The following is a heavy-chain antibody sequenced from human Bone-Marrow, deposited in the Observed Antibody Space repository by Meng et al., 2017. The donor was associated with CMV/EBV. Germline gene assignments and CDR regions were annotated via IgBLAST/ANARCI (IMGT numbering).Heavy chain of an antibody. Sequence: GGSLRLSCAASGLTLRTYSMNWVRQAPGKGLEWVSSISSSSSYMYYADSVKGRFTISRDNAKNSLYLQMNSLRAEDTAVYYCARLGRRLRQQLVGAPDAFDIWGQGTMVTVSS. V-gene: IGHV3-21*01. CDR1: GLTLRTYS. CDR3: ARLGRRLRQQLVGAPDAFDI. J-gene: IGHJ3*02. D-gene: IGHD6-6*01. CDR2: ISSSSSYM.